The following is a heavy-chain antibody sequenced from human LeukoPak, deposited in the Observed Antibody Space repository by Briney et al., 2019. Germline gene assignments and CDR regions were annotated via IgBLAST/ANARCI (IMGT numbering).Heavy chain of an antibody. J-gene: IGHJ4*02. CDR3: ARGNDYSNYGSFDY. CDR2: INHSGST. CDR1: GGSFSGYY. Sequence: PSETLSLTCAVYGGSFSGYYRSWIRQPPRKGLEWIGEINHSGSTNYNPSLKSRVTISVDTSKNQFSLKLSSVTAADTAVYYCARGNDYSNYGSFDYWGQGTLVTVSS. D-gene: IGHD4-11*01. V-gene: IGHV4-34*01.